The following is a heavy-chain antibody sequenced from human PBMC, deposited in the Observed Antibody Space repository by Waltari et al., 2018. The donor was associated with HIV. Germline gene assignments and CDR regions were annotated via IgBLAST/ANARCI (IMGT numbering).Heavy chain of an antibody. CDR1: GYTFTSYA. J-gene: IGHJ4*02. CDR2: ITAGNGNT. D-gene: IGHD2-2*01. Sequence: QVQLVQSGAEVKKPGASVKVSCKASGYTFTSYAMHWVRQAPGQRLEWMGWITAGNGNTKYSQKFQGRVTITRDTSASTAYMELSSLRSEDTAVYYCARVYCSSTSCYYFDYWGQGTLVTVSS. V-gene: IGHV1-3*01. CDR3: ARVYCSSTSCYYFDY.